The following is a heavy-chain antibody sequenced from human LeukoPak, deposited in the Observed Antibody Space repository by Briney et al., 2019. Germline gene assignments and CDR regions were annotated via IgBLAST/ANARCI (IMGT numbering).Heavy chain of an antibody. J-gene: IGHJ6*02. V-gene: IGHV4-59*01. CDR1: GVSISSYY. CDR3: ARVGSSSWSHYYYYGMDV. Sequence: PSETLSLTCTVSGVSISSYYWSWIRQPPGKGLEWIGYIYYSGSTNYNPSLKSRVTISVDTSKNQFSLKLSSVTAADTAVYYCARVGSSSWSHYYYYGMDVWGQGTTVTVSS. CDR2: IYYSGST. D-gene: IGHD6-6*01.